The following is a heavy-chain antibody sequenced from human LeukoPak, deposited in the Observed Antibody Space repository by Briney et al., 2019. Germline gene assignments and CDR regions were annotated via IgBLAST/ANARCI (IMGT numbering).Heavy chain of an antibody. CDR1: GGSISSSNW. CDR2: IYHSGST. Sequence: PSETLSLTCAVSGGSISSSNWWSWVRQPPGKGLEWIGEIYHSGSTNYNPSLKSRVTISVDTSRNQFSLKLSSVTAADTAVYYCARLLGSSGSDCWGQGTLVTVSS. J-gene: IGHJ4*02. V-gene: IGHV4-4*02. CDR3: ARLLGSSGSDC. D-gene: IGHD6-19*01.